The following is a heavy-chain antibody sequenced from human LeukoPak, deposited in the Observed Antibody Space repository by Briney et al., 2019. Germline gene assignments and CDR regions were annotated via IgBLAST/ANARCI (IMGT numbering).Heavy chain of an antibody. CDR2: IRDSGDTT. D-gene: IGHD3-3*02. V-gene: IGHV3-23*01. CDR3: AKGQISRSDRFDY. CDR1: GFTFSTYG. J-gene: IGHJ4*02. Sequence: GGTLRLSCAASGFTFSTYGMSWVRQAPGKGLEWVSAIRDSGDTTYYADSVKGRFTISRDNSKNTLYLHMNSLRAEDTAVYYCAKGQISRSDRFDYWGQGTLVTVSS.